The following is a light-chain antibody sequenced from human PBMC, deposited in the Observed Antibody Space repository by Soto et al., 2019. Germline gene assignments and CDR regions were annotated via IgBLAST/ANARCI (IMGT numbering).Light chain of an antibody. J-gene: IGLJ1*01. Sequence: QSVLTQPPSASGSPGQSVTISCTGTSGDVGAYKYVSWYQQHPGKAPKLMIYEVTKRPSGVPDRFSGSKSGNTAFLTVSGLQAEDEADYYCISYAGSNNVFGTGTKVTVL. CDR1: SGDVGAYKY. V-gene: IGLV2-8*01. CDR2: EVT. CDR3: ISYAGSNNV.